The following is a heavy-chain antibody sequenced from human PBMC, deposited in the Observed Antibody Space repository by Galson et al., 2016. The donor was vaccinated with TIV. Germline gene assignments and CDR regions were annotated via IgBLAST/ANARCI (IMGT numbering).Heavy chain of an antibody. Sequence: SVKVSCKVSGGNFNKYAASWVRQAPGQGLGWMGRIIPILGMTNYAQKFQGRVSIIADRSTTTAYLELRSLRPDDTAVYYCARGRGSYTMILVVDYHYGMDVWCQGTKVAVSS. CDR1: GGNFNKYA. D-gene: IGHD3-22*01. J-gene: IGHJ6*02. CDR2: IIPILGMT. V-gene: IGHV1-69*04. CDR3: ARGRGSYTMILVVDYHYGMDV.